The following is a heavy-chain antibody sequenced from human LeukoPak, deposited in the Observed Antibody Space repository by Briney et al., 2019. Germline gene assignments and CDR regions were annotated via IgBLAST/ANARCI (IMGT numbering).Heavy chain of an antibody. CDR1: GGTFSSYT. CDR2: IIPILGIA. CDR3: ARDVRHYYDSSGYEDSNDY. V-gene: IGHV1-69*04. Sequence: ASVKVSCKASGGTFSSYTISWVRQAPGQGLEWMGRIIPILGIANYAQKSQGRVTITADKSTSTAYMELSSLRSEDTAVYYCARDVRHYYDSSGYEDSNDYWGQGTLVTVSS. J-gene: IGHJ4*02. D-gene: IGHD3-22*01.